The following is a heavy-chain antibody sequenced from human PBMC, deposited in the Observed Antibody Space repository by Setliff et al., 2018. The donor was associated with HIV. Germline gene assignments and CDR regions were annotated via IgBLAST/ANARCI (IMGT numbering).Heavy chain of an antibody. D-gene: IGHD6-13*01. CDR2: INYSGTT. Sequence: SETLSLTCAVYGASLSGYYWSWIRQPPGEGLEWIGEINYSGTTNYNPSLKSRVTISVDTSKKQFSLKVRSVTAADAAVYFCARVVWTAAAGTLDYHYYGLDVWGQGTTVTVTS. CDR1: GASLSGYY. CDR3: ARVVWTAAAGTLDYHYYGLDV. V-gene: IGHV4-34*01. J-gene: IGHJ6*02.